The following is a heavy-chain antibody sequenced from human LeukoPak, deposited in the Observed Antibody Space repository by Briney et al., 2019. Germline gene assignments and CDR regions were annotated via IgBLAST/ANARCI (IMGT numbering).Heavy chain of an antibody. CDR2: IIPIFGTA. J-gene: IGHJ6*03. CDR1: GGTFSSYA. V-gene: IGHV1-69*13. Sequence: SVKVSCKASGGTFSSYAISWVRQAPGQGLEWMGGIIPIFGTANYAQKFQGRVTITADESTSTAYMELSSLRSEDTAVYYCARGGPNHSSSWYYYYYYMDVWGKGTTVTVSS. CDR3: ARGGPNHSSSWYYYYYYMDV. D-gene: IGHD6-13*01.